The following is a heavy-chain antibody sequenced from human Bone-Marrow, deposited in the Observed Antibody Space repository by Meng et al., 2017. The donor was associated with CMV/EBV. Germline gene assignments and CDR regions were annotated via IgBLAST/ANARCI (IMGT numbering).Heavy chain of an antibody. J-gene: IGHJ6*02. CDR3: ARDSRVPGMDV. D-gene: IGHD2-2*01. CDR1: GGSTSSYY. Sequence: SETLSLTCTVSGGSTSSYYWSWIRQPPGKGLEWIGYIYYSGSTNYNPSLKSRVTMSVDTSKNQFSLNLSSVTAADTAVYYCARDSRVPGMDVWGQGNTVTVSS. CDR2: IYYSGST. V-gene: IGHV4-59*01.